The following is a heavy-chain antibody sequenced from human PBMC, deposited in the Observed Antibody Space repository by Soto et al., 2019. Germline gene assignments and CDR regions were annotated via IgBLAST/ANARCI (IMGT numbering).Heavy chain of an antibody. Sequence: QVQLVESGGGVVQPGRSLRLSCAASGFTFSSYGMHWVRQAPGKGLEWVAVISYDGSNKYYADSVKGRFTISRDNSKNTLYLQMNSLRAEDTAVYYCAKGYSYGRGWYYYGMDVW. CDR1: GFTFSSYG. J-gene: IGHJ6*01. V-gene: IGHV3-30*18. D-gene: IGHD5-18*01. CDR3: AKGYSYGRGWYYYGMDV. CDR2: ISYDGSNK.